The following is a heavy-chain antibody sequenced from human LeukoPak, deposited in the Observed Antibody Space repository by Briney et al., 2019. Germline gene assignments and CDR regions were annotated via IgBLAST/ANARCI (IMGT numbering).Heavy chain of an antibody. CDR2: INHSGST. CDR1: GGSFSGYY. V-gene: IGHV4-34*01. Sequence: SETLSLTCAVYGGSFSGYYWSWLRQPPGKGLEWIGEINHSGSTNYNPSLKSRVTISVDTSKNQFSLKLSSVTAADTAVYCCAREDGYNWNYVGWFDPWGQGTLVTVSS. J-gene: IGHJ5*02. CDR3: AREDGYNWNYVGWFDP. D-gene: IGHD1-7*01.